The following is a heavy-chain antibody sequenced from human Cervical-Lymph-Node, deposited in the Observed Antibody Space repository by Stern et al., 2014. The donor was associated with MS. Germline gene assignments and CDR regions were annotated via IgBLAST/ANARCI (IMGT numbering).Heavy chain of an antibody. CDR2: IYWNDDK. J-gene: IGHJ4*02. Sequence: QITLKESGPTLVKPTQTLTLTCTFSGFSLSTSGVGVGWIRQPPGKALEWLALIYWNDDKRYSPSLKSRLTITKDTSKNQVVLTMTNMDPVDTATYYCARAYSGYAYFDYWGQGTLVTVSS. D-gene: IGHD5-12*01. CDR3: ARAYSGYAYFDY. CDR1: GFSLSTSGVG. V-gene: IGHV2-5*01.